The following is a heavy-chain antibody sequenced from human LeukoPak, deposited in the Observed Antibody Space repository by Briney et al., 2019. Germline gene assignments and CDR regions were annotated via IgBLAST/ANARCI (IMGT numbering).Heavy chain of an antibody. Sequence: SETLSLTCTVSGYSISSGYYWGWIRQPPGEGLEWIGSIYHSGSTYHNPSLKSRVTISVDTSKNQFSLKLSSVTAADTAVYYCARPHGNHDYWGQGTLVTVSS. J-gene: IGHJ4*02. V-gene: IGHV4-38-2*02. CDR3: ARPHGNHDY. CDR1: GYSISSGYY. D-gene: IGHD1-14*01. CDR2: IYHSGST.